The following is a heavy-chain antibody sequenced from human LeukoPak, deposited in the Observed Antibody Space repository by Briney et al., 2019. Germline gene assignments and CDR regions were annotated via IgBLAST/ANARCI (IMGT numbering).Heavy chain of an antibody. J-gene: IGHJ4*02. V-gene: IGHV3-13*04. D-gene: IGHD6-13*01. CDR2: IGTAGDT. CDR1: GFTFSSYD. CDR3: ARAEGSSSWFGY. Sequence: PGGSLRLSCAASGFTFSSYDMHWVRQATGKGLEWVSAIGTAGDTYYPGSVKGRFTISRENAKNSLYLQTNSLRAGDTAVYYCARAEGSSSWFGYWGQGTLVTVSS.